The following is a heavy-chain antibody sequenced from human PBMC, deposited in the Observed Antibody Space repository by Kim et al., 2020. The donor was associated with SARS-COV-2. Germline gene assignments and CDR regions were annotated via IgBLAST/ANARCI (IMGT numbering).Heavy chain of an antibody. CDR1: GFTFSTYA. CDR3: EASDF. CDR2: ISASGLGT. V-gene: IGHV3-23*01. J-gene: IGHJ4*02. Sequence: GGSLRLSCAASGFTFSTYAMSWTRQAPGQGLEWVSTISASGLGTHYADSVKGRFTISRDNSRSTLFLQMNYLRAEDTAIYYCEASDFWGQGSLVTVFS.